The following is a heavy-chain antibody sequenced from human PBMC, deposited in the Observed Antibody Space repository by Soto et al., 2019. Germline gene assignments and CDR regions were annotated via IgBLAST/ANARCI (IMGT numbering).Heavy chain of an antibody. CDR2: ISYDGTTK. CDR3: AKEDEIVAAYGFDI. CDR1: GVTFSSYG. Sequence: QVQLVESGGGVVQPGGSLRLSCAASGVTFSSYGMNWVRQAPGKGLEWVAVISYDGTTKYYTDTVRGRFTISRDNSKNTLYLQMNTLRTEDTATYYCAKEDEIVAAYGFDIWGQGTTVTVSS. J-gene: IGHJ3*02. V-gene: IGHV3-30*18. D-gene: IGHD5-12*01.